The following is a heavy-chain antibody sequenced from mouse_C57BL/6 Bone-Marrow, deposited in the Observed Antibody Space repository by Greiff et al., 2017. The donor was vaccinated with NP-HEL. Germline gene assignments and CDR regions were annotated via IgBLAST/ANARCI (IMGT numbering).Heavy chain of an antibody. J-gene: IGHJ1*03. CDR1: DSEVFPIAY. CDR2: ILPSIGRT. D-gene: IGHD1-1*01. CDR3: ARDYYGSSYGWYFDV. Sequence: QVHVKQSGSELRSPGSSVKLSCKDFDSEVFPIAYMSWVRQKPGHGFEWIGGILPSIGRTIYGEKFEDKATLDADTLSNTAYLELNSLTSEDSAIYYCARDYYGSSYGWYFDVWGTGTTVTVSS. V-gene: IGHV15-2*01.